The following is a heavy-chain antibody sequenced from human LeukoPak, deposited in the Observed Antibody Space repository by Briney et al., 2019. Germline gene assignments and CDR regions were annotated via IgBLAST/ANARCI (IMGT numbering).Heavy chain of an antibody. CDR1: GYNLTELS. J-gene: IGHJ6*02. V-gene: IGHV1-24*01. CDR3: AGVANYYYYGMDV. CDR2: FGPEDGET. D-gene: IGHD3-3*01. Sequence: ASVKVSCKVSGYNLTELSMHWVRQAPGKGLEWMGGFGPEDGETIYAQKFQGRVTMTKDTSTDTAYMELSSLRSEDTAVYYCAGVANYYYYGMDVWGQGTTVTVSS.